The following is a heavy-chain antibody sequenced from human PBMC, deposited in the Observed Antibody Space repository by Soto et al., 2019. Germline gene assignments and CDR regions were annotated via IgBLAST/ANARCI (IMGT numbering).Heavy chain of an antibody. D-gene: IGHD1-26*01. Sequence: SETLSLTCTVSGGSISSGSYHWSWIRQHPGKGLEWIGNIYYSGSSYYNPSLKSRATISIDTSKDQFSLRLGSVTAADAAVYHCARVEGSSYYFRHDCWGRGTLVTVSS. CDR1: GGSISSGSYH. J-gene: IGHJ4*02. CDR2: IYYSGSS. V-gene: IGHV4-31*03. CDR3: ARVEGSSYYFRHDC.